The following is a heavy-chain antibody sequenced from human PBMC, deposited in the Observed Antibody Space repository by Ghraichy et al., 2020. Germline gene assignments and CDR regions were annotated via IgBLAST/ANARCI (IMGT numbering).Heavy chain of an antibody. CDR1: GASISSYY. Sequence: SQTLSLTCTVSGASISSYYWNWIRQPPGKGLEWIGYIYYNRNMKHNPSLKSRVAISVDTSKNQFSLQLSSVTAADTAVYYCARDHGLTIWGQGTMVTVSS. CDR2: IYYNRNM. CDR3: ARDHGLTI. J-gene: IGHJ3*02. V-gene: IGHV4-59*01.